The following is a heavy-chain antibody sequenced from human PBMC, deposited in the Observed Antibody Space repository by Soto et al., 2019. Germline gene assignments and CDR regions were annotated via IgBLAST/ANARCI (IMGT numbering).Heavy chain of an antibody. D-gene: IGHD3-10*01. J-gene: IGHJ4*02. CDR3: AREDWLGITMVRGPSYNFDY. CDR2: INAGNGNT. CDR1: GYTFTSYA. Sequence: ASVKVSCKASGYTFTSYAMHWVRQAPGQRLEWMGWINAGNGNTKYSQKFQGRVTITRDTSASTAYMELSSLRSEDTAVYYCAREDWLGITMVRGPSYNFDYWGQGTLVTVSS. V-gene: IGHV1-3*01.